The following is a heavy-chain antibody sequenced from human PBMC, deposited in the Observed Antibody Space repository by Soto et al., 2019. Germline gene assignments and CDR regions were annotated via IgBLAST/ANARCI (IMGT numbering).Heavy chain of an antibody. CDR1: GFTFSSYG. V-gene: IGHV3-30*18. CDR3: AKDLGFIVVVPAAILDY. Sequence: QVQLVESGGGVVQPGRSLRLSCAASGFTFSSYGMHWVRQAPGKGLEWVAVISYEGSNKYYADSVKGRFTISRDNSKNTLYLQMNSLRAENTAVYYCAKDLGFIVVVPAAILDYWGQGTLVTVSS. J-gene: IGHJ4*02. CDR2: ISYEGSNK. D-gene: IGHD2-2*01.